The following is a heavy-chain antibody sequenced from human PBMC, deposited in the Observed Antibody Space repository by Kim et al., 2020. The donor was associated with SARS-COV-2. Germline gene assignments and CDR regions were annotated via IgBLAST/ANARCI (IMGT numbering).Heavy chain of an antibody. J-gene: IGHJ6*03. Sequence: SVKVSCKASGDTFSTYAITWVRQAPGQGLEWVGGIIPINPTVDYAQKFQGRVTITADESTSTAYMELSSLRSEDTAVYFCARAKREQLVRRHYYYMDVWGRGTTVTVSS. V-gene: IGHV1-69*13. CDR3: ARAKREQLVRRHYYYMDV. CDR2: IIPINPTV. CDR1: GDTFSTYA. D-gene: IGHD6-6*01.